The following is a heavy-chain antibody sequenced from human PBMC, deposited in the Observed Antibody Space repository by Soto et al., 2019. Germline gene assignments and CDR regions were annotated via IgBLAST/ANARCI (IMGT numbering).Heavy chain of an antibody. D-gene: IGHD2-15*01. J-gene: IGHJ6*02. V-gene: IGHV3-30-3*01. CDR2: ISYDGSNT. CDR3: AKERAYFSGGSSYRSNCMDV. Sequence: GGSLRLSCAASGFTFSSYAMHWVRQAPGKGLEWVAVISYDGSNTYYADSVKGRFTISRDNSKNTLYLQMNSLRAEDTAVYYCAKERAYFSGGSSYRSNCMDVWGQGTTVTVSS. CDR1: GFTFSSYA.